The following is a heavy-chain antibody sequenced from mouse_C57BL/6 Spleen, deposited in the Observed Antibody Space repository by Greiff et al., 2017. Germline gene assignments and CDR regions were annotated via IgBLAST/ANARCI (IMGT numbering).Heavy chain of an antibody. D-gene: IGHD1-1*01. CDR1: GFTFSNYW. V-gene: IGHV6-3*01. CDR2: IRLKSDNYAT. CDR3: TGGYGSSYEDYAMDY. Sequence: VQLKESGGGLVQPGGSMKLSCVASGFTFSNYWMNWVRQSPEKGLEWVAQIRLKSDNYATHYAESVKGRFTISRDDSKSSVYLQMNNLRAEDTGIYYCTGGYGSSYEDYAMDYWGQGTSVTVSS. J-gene: IGHJ4*01.